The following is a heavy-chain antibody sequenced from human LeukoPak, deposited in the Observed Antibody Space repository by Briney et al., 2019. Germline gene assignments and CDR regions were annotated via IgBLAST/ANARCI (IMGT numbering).Heavy chain of an antibody. V-gene: IGHV3-23*01. Sequence: PGGSLRLSCAASGFTFSSYAMSWVRQAPGKGLEWVSAISGSGGSTYCADSVKGRFTISRDNSKNTLYLQMNSLRAEDTAVYYCAKSGGYCSGGSCYGTGPSFDYWGQGTLVTVSS. CDR1: GFTFSSYA. CDR2: ISGSGGST. CDR3: AKSGGYCSGGSCYGTGPSFDY. D-gene: IGHD2-15*01. J-gene: IGHJ4*02.